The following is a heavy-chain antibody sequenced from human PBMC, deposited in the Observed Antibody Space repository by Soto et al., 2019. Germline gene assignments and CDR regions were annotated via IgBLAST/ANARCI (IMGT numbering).Heavy chain of an antibody. CDR3: ARVGASDSFDF. J-gene: IGHJ4*02. D-gene: IGHD3-16*01. Sequence: PWDTMSFTGSRSCDTMRYGGYYCSWVRQSSGKGLGWLGYISHLETTYYNPCFNSGLSLSIDRTRNQFSRSLSSMTAADKAVYYCARVGASDSFDFWGQGT. CDR1: CDTMRYGGYY. CDR2: ISHLETT. V-gene: IGHV4-30-2*06.